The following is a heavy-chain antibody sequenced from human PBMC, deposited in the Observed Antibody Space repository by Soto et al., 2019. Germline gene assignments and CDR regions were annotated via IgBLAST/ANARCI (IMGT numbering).Heavy chain of an antibody. D-gene: IGHD6-13*01. CDR2: IWYDGSNK. Sequence: GGSLRLSCAASGFTFSSYGMHWVRQAPGKGLEWVAVIWYDGSNKYYADSVKGRFTISRDNSKNTLYLQMNSLRAEDTAVYYCARVGYSSSAIPPHYYYGMDVWGQGTTVTGS. CDR3: ARVGYSSSAIPPHYYYGMDV. CDR1: GFTFSSYG. J-gene: IGHJ6*02. V-gene: IGHV3-33*01.